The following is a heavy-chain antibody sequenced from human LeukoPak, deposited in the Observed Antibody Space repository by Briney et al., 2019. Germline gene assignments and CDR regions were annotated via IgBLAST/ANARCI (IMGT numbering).Heavy chain of an antibody. CDR3: ARAGYSSSWWFDP. V-gene: IGHV4-61*08. J-gene: IGHJ5*02. Sequence: TSSQTLSLTCTVSGGSISSGGYYWSWIRQPPGKGLEWIGYISYSGSTNYNPSLKSRVTISIDTSKQQFSLKLSSVTAADTAVYYCARAGYSSSWWFDPWGQGTLVTVSS. CDR2: ISYSGST. D-gene: IGHD6-13*01. CDR1: GGSISSGGYY.